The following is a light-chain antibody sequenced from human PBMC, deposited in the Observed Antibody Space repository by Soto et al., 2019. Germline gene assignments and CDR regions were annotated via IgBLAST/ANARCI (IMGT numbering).Light chain of an antibody. V-gene: IGLV2-14*03. Sequence: QSVLTQPASVFGSPGQSITISCTGTSSDVGGYNFVSWYQQHPGKAPKLMIYEVSNQPSGVSNRFSGSKSGNTASLTISGLQPEGEADYYCSSYTTSSTVVFGTGTKVTVL. CDR2: EVS. CDR1: SSDVGGYNF. CDR3: SSYTTSSTVV. J-gene: IGLJ1*01.